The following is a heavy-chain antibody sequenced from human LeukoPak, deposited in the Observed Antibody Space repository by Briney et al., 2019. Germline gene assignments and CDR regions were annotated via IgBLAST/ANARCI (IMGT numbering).Heavy chain of an antibody. CDR2: INHSGST. D-gene: IGHD3-10*01. V-gene: IGHV4-34*01. Sequence: SETLSLTCAVYGGSFSGYYWSWIRQPPGKGLEWIEEINHSGSTNYNPSLKSRVTISVDTSKNQFSLKLSSVTAADTAVYYCGRRSGWFGPFDYWGQGTLVTVSS. CDR1: GGSFSGYY. J-gene: IGHJ4*02. CDR3: GRRSGWFGPFDY.